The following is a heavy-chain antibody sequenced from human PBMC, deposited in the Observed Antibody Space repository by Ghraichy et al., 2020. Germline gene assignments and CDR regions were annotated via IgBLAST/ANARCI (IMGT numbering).Heavy chain of an antibody. CDR1: GFTFSSYW. D-gene: IGHD2-8*02. J-gene: IGHJ4*02. CDR2: IKQDGSEK. V-gene: IGHV3-7*01. Sequence: GESLNISCAASGFTFSSYWMSWVRQAPGKGLEWVANIKQDGSEKYYVDSVKGRFTISRDNAKNSLYLQMNSLRAEDTAVYYCASPIYGYCTGGVCYPWDYWGQGTLVTVSS. CDR3: ASPIYGYCTGGVCYPWDY.